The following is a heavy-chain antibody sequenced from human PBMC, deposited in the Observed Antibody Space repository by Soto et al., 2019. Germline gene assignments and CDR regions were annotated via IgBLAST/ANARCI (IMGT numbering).Heavy chain of an antibody. Sequence: QVQLVQSGAEVKKPGASVKVSCKASGYTFTSYAMHWVRQAPGQRLEWMGWINAGNGNTKYSQKFQDRVTITRDTSSSTAYMELSSLRSEDTTVYYCARGYGGPIGWFDPWGQGTLVTVSS. J-gene: IGHJ5*02. V-gene: IGHV1-3*01. CDR1: GYTFTSYA. D-gene: IGHD3-16*01. CDR3: ARGYGGPIGWFDP. CDR2: INAGNGNT.